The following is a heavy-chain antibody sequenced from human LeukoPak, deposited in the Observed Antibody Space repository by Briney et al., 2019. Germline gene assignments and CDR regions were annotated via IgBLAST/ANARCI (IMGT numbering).Heavy chain of an antibody. CDR1: RYXFTNYW. D-gene: IGHD5-12*01. V-gene: IGHV5-51*01. Sequence: GESLKISCSGSRYXFTNYWIGWVRQMPGEGLEWMGIVYPRDSDTRYSPSFQGQVTISADTSINTAYLQWSSLKPSDTAMYYCARGVATKHFDYWGQGTLVTVSS. J-gene: IGHJ4*02. CDR2: VYPRDSDT. CDR3: ARGVATKHFDY.